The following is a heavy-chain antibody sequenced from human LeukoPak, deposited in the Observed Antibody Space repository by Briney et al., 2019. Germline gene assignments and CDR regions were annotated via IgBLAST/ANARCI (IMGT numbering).Heavy chain of an antibody. Sequence: AASVKVSCTASGYTFNGNYIHWVRQAPGQGLEWMGWINPHSGGTNSAQKFQGWVTMTRDTSISTAYIELSRLTSDDTAIYYCARAKGDLFNGFYFDYWGQGTLITVSS. CDR1: GYTFNGNY. CDR2: INPHSGGT. CDR3: ARAKGDLFNGFYFDY. V-gene: IGHV1-2*04. D-gene: IGHD3-9*01. J-gene: IGHJ4*02.